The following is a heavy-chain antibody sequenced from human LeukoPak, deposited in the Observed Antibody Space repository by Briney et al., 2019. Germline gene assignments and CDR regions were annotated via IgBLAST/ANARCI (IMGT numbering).Heavy chain of an antibody. CDR1: GFTFDDYA. J-gene: IGHJ4*02. Sequence: PAGGSLRLSCAASGFTFDDYAMHWVRQAPGKGLEWVSLINWNGGSTHYADSVRGRFTISRDNSKNSLHLQMNSLRAEDTALYHCAKDMYSRSPGLIDYWGRGTLVIVSS. CDR2: INWNGGST. V-gene: IGHV3-43D*03. D-gene: IGHD6-6*01. CDR3: AKDMYSRSPGLIDY.